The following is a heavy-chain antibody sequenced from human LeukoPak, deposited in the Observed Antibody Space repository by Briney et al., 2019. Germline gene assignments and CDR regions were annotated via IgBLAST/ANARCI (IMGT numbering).Heavy chain of an antibody. Sequence: GGSLRLSCAASGFTFSSYAMSWVRQAPGKGLEWVSAISGSGGSTYYADSVKGRFTISRDNAKNSLYLQMNSLRAEDTAVYYCARGTGYSSGWSPGSDYWGQGTLVTVSS. CDR3: ARGTGYSSGWSPGSDY. D-gene: IGHD6-19*01. CDR1: GFTFSSYA. V-gene: IGHV3-23*01. J-gene: IGHJ4*02. CDR2: ISGSGGST.